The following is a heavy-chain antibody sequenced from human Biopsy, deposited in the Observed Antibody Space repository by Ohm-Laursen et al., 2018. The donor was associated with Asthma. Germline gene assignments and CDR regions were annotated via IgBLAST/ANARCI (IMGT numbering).Heavy chain of an antibody. D-gene: IGHD2-21*02. CDR3: ARGVDRVTGLLDHFDS. J-gene: IGHJ4*02. V-gene: IGHV4-61*05. Sequence: PGTLSLTCTVSGGSISNSNYYWGWIRQSPGKGLESIGHVYYSGSTNYNPSLKSRVTISIDASKNQFSLKLTSVTAADTAVYYCARGVDRVTGLLDHFDSWGQGTLVTVSS. CDR1: GGSISNSNYY. CDR2: VYYSGST.